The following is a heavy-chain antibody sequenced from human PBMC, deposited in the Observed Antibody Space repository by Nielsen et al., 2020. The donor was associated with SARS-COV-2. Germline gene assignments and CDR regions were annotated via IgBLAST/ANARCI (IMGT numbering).Heavy chain of an antibody. V-gene: IGHV3-9*01. D-gene: IGHD6-13*01. CDR1: GFTFDDYA. Sequence: SLKISCAASGFTFDDYAVHWVRQAPGKGLEWVSGISWNSGSIGYADSVKGRFTISRDNAKNSLYLQMNSLRAEDTALYYCAKASFGAAESWGQGTLVTVSS. CDR3: AKASFGAAES. CDR2: ISWNSGSI. J-gene: IGHJ4*02.